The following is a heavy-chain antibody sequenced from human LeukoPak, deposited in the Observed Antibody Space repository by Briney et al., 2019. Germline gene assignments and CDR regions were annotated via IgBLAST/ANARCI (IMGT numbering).Heavy chain of an antibody. Sequence: GGSLRLSWAASGFPFNNYWLNWVRQAPGKGLEWVASIKTDGSETFYVDSVKGRFTISRDNAKNSLYLQMNSLRAEDTAVYYCARDGSTVYGSGSLSFDYWGQGTLVTVSS. CDR2: IKTDGSET. CDR3: ARDGSTVYGSGSLSFDY. V-gene: IGHV3-7*01. J-gene: IGHJ4*02. D-gene: IGHD3-10*01. CDR1: GFPFNNYW.